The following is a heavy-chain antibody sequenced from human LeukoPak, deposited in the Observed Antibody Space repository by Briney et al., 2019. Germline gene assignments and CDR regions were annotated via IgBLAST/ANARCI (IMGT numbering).Heavy chain of an antibody. Sequence: GGSLRLSCAASGFTFTTYDMNWVRQAPGKGLEWVSYISRDSAYMYLADSVKGRFTISRDNAKNSLYLQMNSLRGEDTAVYYCARDDASTARASGMDVWGKGTTATVSS. CDR1: GFTFTTYD. CDR2: ISRDSAYM. D-gene: IGHD6-6*01. V-gene: IGHV3-21*01. CDR3: ARDDASTARASGMDV. J-gene: IGHJ6*04.